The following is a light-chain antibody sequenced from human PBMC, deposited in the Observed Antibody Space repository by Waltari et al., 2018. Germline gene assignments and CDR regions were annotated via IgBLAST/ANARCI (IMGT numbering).Light chain of an antibody. J-gene: IGKJ1*01. CDR3: QQYNNWPRT. V-gene: IGKV3-15*01. CDR1: QSVSSN. CDR2: DAS. Sequence: EIVMTQSPATLSVSPGERATLPCRASQSVSSNLAWYQQKPGQAPRLLIYDASTGATGIPARFSGSGSGTEFTLTISSLQSEDFAVYYCQQYNNWPRTLGQGTKVEIK.